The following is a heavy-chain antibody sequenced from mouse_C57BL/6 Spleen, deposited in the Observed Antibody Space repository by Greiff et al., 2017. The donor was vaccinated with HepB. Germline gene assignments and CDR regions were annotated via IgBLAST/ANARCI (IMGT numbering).Heavy chain of an antibody. Sequence: VQLKESGGGLVKPGGSLKLSCAASGFTFSSYAMSWVRQTPEKRLEWVATISDGGSYTYYPDNVKGRFTISRDNAKNNLYLQMSHLKSEDTAMYYCARDGDYYGSSPQWFAYWGQGTLVTVSA. D-gene: IGHD1-1*01. CDR3: ARDGDYYGSSPQWFAY. CDR1: GFTFSSYA. V-gene: IGHV5-4*01. J-gene: IGHJ3*01. CDR2: ISDGGSYT.